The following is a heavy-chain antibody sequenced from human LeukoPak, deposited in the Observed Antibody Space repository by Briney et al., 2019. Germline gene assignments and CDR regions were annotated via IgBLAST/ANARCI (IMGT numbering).Heavy chain of an antibody. V-gene: IGHV4-59*08. Sequence: SETLSLTCTVSGGSISGYYWSWIRQPPGKGLEWIGYIFYSGSTNYNPSLKSRVTISVDTSKNQFSLKLSSVTAADTAVYYCARHPPSSAGAYDIWGQGTMVTVSS. CDR2: IFYSGST. D-gene: IGHD3-10*01. CDR3: ARHPPSSAGAYDI. CDR1: GGSISGYY. J-gene: IGHJ3*02.